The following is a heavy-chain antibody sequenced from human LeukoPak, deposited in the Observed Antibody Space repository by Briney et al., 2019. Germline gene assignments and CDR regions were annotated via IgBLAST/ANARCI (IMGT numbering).Heavy chain of an antibody. CDR2: INPSGGST. Sequence: ASVKVSCKASGYTFTGYYMHWVQQAPGQGLEWMGIINPSGGSTSYAQKFQGRVTMTRDMSTSTVYMELSSLRSEDTAVYYCASPNRQYSSGWYEDAFDIWGQGTMVTVSS. V-gene: IGHV1-46*01. J-gene: IGHJ3*02. CDR1: GYTFTGYY. CDR3: ASPNRQYSSGWYEDAFDI. D-gene: IGHD6-19*01.